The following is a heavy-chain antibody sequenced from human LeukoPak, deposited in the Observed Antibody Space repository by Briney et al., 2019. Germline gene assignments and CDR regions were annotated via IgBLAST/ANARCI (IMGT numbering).Heavy chain of an antibody. V-gene: IGHV4-59*08. CDR1: GASISSYY. CDR3: ARHYGP. Sequence: SETLSLTCTVSGASISSYYWSWIRQPPGKGLEWIGSIYYSGSTYYNPSLKSRVTISVDTSKNQFSLKLNSVTATDTAVYYCARHYGPWGQGTLVTVSS. CDR2: IYYSGST. D-gene: IGHD3-10*01. J-gene: IGHJ4*02.